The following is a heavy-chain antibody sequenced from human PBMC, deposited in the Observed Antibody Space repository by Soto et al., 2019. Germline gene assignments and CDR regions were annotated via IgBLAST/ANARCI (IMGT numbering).Heavy chain of an antibody. CDR1: GFTFSSYS. Sequence: PGGSLRLSCAASGFTFSSYSMNWVRQAPGKGLEWVSYISSSSSTIYYADSVKGRFTISRDNAKNSLYLQMNSLRAEDTAVYYCARADCSSTSCYPINWGQGTLVTVS. J-gene: IGHJ4*02. V-gene: IGHV3-48*01. CDR2: ISSSSSTI. CDR3: ARADCSSTSCYPIN. D-gene: IGHD2-2*01.